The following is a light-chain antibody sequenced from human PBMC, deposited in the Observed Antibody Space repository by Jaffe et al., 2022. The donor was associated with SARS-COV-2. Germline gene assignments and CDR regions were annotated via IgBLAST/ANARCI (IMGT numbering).Light chain of an antibody. CDR1: HIGGKS. CDR2: DDS. CDR3: QMWDSSSEHPVV. Sequence: SYVLAQPPSVSVAPGQTARITCGGNHIGGKSVHWYQQKPGQAPVAVVYDDSERPPGIPERFSGSNSGNTATLTISRVEAGDEADYYCQMWDSSSEHPVVFGGGTKLTVL. J-gene: IGLJ2*01. V-gene: IGLV3-21*02.